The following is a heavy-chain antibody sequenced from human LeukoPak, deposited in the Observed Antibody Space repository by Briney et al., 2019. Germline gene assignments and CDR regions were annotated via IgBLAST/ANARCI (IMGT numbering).Heavy chain of an antibody. V-gene: IGHV1-18*01. J-gene: IGHJ3*02. CDR1: GYTFTSYG. CDR3: ARVPMPDYYDSSGYLEDAFDI. Sequence: ASVKVSCKASGYTFTSYGISWVRQAPGQGLEWMGWISAYNGNTNYAQKLQGRVTMTTDTSTSTAYMELRSLRSDDTAVYYCARVPMPDYYDSSGYLEDAFDIWGQGTMVTVSS. D-gene: IGHD3-22*01. CDR2: ISAYNGNT.